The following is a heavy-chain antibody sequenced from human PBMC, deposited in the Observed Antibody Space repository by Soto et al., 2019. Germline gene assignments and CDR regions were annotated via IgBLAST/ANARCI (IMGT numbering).Heavy chain of an antibody. CDR2: LYYTGTT. CDR3: GAYCSRRYCHDSFDL. D-gene: IGHD2-2*01. V-gene: IGHV4-39*01. Sequence: SETLSLSCGVSGGSIGSSSYYFGWIRQPPGKGLEWIGSLYYTGTTYYNSSLKSRVTISADKSQNQFSLRLSSVTAADTAVYYCGAYCSRRYCHDSFDLSGTGLLLTLS. J-gene: IGHJ5*02. CDR1: GGSIGSSSYY.